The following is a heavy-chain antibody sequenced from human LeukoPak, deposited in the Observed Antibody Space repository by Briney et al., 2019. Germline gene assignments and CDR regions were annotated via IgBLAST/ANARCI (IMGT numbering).Heavy chain of an antibody. CDR3: GRDALVGYFSYYYMDV. D-gene: IGHD2-15*01. V-gene: IGHV4-59*11. J-gene: IGHJ6*03. CDR2: ISNSGST. CDR1: GDSITSHY. Sequence: PSETLSLTCTVSGDSITSHYWTWVRQSQGKGLEWIGDISNSGSTSYNPSLKSRVTVSIDTSKNQFSLKLSSVTAADTAVYYCGRDALVGYFSYYYMDVWGKGTTVTVSS.